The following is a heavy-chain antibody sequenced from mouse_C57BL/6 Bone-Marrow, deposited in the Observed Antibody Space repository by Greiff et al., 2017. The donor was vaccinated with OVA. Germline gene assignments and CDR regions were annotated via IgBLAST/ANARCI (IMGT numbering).Heavy chain of an antibody. CDR2: INPYNGGT. D-gene: IGHD4-1*01. CDR1: GYTFTDYY. Sequence: EVQLQQSGPVLVKPGASVKMSCKASGYTFTDYYMNWVKQSHGKSLEWIGVINPYNGGTSYNQKFKGKATLTVDNSSSTAYMELSRLTSEDSAVDYCARWDVYAMDYWGKGTSVTVSS. CDR3: ARWDVYAMDY. V-gene: IGHV1-19*01. J-gene: IGHJ4*01.